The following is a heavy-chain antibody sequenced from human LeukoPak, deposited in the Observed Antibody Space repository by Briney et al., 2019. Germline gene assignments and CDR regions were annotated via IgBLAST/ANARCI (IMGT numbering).Heavy chain of an antibody. V-gene: IGHV4-59*08. J-gene: IGHJ4*02. CDR2: IHYSGNT. CDR3: ARQSGSGWYVRYFDY. Sequence: SETLSLTCTVSGGSISSYYWSWIRQPPGKGLEWIGYIHYSGNTNYNPSLKSRVTISVDTSQNQFSLKLSSVTAADTAVYYCARQSGSGWYVRYFDYWGQGTLVTVSS. D-gene: IGHD6-19*01. CDR1: GGSISSYY.